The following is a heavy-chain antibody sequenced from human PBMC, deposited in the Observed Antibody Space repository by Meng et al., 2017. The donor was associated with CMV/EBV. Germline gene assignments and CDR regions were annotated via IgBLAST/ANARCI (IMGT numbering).Heavy chain of an antibody. Sequence: GGSLRLSCAASGFTFSSYWMSWVRQAPGKGLEWVANIKQDGSEKCYVDSVKGRFTISRDNAKNSLYLQMNSLRAEDTAVYYCARDSGRGYCSGGSCYNPDWGQGTTVTSP. D-gene: IGHD2-15*01. CDR3: ARDSGRGYCSGGSCYNPD. CDR2: IKQDGSEK. J-gene: IGHJ6*02. V-gene: IGHV3-7*01. CDR1: GFTFSSYW.